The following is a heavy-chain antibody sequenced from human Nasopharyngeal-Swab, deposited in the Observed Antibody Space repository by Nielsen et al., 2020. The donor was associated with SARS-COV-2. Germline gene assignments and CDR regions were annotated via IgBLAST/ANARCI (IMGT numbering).Heavy chain of an antibody. J-gene: IGHJ6*02. CDR2: IYSDGST. CDR3: ARGYKCGNY. Sequence: GESLKISCAASGFTASSNYMSWVRQAPGKGLEWVSFIYSDGSTSYTDSVKGRFTISRDNSKNTLYLQMNSLRAEDTAVYYCARGYKCGNYWGQGTTVTVSS. CDR1: GFTASSNY. D-gene: IGHD5-18*01. V-gene: IGHV3-53*01.